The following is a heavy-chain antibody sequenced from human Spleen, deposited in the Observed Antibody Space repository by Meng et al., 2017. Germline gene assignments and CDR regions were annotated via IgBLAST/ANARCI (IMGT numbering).Heavy chain of an antibody. Sequence: SETLSLTCTVSGGSISSSSYYWGWIRQPPGKGLEWIGSIYYSGSTYYNPSLKSRVTISVDTSKNQFSLKLSSVTAADTAVYYCAGRDSIIGIGPPDLWGQGTLVTVSS. D-gene: IGHD1-20*01. CDR1: GGSISSSSYY. J-gene: IGHJ4*02. V-gene: IGHV4-39*07. CDR3: AGRDSIIGIGPPDL. CDR2: IYYSGST.